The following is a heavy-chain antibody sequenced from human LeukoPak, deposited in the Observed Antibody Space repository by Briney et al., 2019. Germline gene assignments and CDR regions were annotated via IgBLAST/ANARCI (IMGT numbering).Heavy chain of an antibody. J-gene: IGHJ6*02. CDR2: ISAYNGNT. CDR1: GYTFTSYG. CDR3: ARVRRAMIVVAYYYYGMDA. Sequence: ASVKVSCKASGYTFTSYGISWVRQAPGQGLEWMGWISAYNGNTNYAQKLQGRVTMTTDTSTSTAYMELRSLRSDDTAVCYCARVRRAMIVVAYYYYGMDAWGQGTTVTVSS. V-gene: IGHV1-18*01. D-gene: IGHD3-22*01.